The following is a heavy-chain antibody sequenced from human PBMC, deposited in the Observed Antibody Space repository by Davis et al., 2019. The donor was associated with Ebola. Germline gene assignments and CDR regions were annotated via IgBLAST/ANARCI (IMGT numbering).Heavy chain of an antibody. V-gene: IGHV1-18*04. D-gene: IGHD3-22*01. CDR2: ISAYNGNT. J-gene: IGHJ6*02. CDR3: ARDRPYDSSGYFPWSMDV. Sequence: ASVKVSCKASGYTFTSNGISWVRQAPGQGLEWMGWISAYNGNTHYAQKFQGSVIMTRDTSTSTAYLELRSLRSDDTAVYYCARDRPYDSSGYFPWSMDVWGQGTTVTVSS. CDR1: GYTFTSNG.